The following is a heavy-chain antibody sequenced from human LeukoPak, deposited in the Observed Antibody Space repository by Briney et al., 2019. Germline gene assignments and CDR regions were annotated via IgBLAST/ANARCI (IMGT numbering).Heavy chain of an antibody. J-gene: IGHJ4*02. CDR2: IYSGGST. D-gene: IGHD2-21*01. V-gene: IGHV3-66*01. CDR1: GLTFSISG. CDR3: ARNIPVTRWGY. Sequence: GGFLRLSCTVSGLTFSISGMHWVRQAPGKGLEWVSLIYSGGSTYYADSVKGRFTISRDNSKNTVYLQMNSLRAEDTAVYYCARNIPVTRWGYWGQGTLVTVSS.